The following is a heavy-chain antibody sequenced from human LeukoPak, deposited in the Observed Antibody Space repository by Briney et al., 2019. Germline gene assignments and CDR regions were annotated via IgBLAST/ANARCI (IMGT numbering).Heavy chain of an antibody. CDR2: IRSNGGST. CDR1: GFTFSSYA. CDR3: AKAPVGATSYFDS. J-gene: IGHJ4*02. V-gene: IGHV3-64D*08. D-gene: IGHD1-26*01. Sequence: PGGSLRLSCSASGFTFSSYAMHWVRQAPGKGLEYVSGIRSNGGSTYYADSVKGRFTIPRDNSKNILYLQMSSLRPEDTAVYYCAKAPVGATSYFDSWGQGTLVTVSS.